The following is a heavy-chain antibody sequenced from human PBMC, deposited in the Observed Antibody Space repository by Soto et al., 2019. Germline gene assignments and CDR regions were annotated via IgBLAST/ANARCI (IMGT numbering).Heavy chain of an antibody. J-gene: IGHJ4*02. CDR1: GGSFSGYY. V-gene: IGHV4-34*01. CDR2: INHSGST. D-gene: IGHD6-19*01. Sequence: QVQLQQWGAGLLKPSETLSLTCAVYGGSFSGYYWSWIRQPPGKGLEWIGEINHSGSTNYNPSLKRRVTISVDTPKNQFSLKLSSVTAADTAVYYCARVAGTGPDDYWGQGTLVTVSS. CDR3: ARVAGTGPDDY.